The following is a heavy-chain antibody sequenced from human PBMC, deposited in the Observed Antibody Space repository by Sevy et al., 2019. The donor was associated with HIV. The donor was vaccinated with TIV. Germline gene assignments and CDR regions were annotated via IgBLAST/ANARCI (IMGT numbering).Heavy chain of an antibody. D-gene: IGHD3-10*01. CDR2: ISTGTDHI. Sequence: GGSLRLSCTASGFTFSAYSMNWVRQAPGKGLEWLSYISTGTDHIYYADSAKGRFTISRDDAKKSVYLEMKSLRDQDTALYYCVRRGVDAYNVYFDLWGRNPGHRLL. J-gene: IGHJ4*01. CDR3: VRRGVDAYNVYFDL. CDR1: GFTFSAYS. V-gene: IGHV3-21*05.